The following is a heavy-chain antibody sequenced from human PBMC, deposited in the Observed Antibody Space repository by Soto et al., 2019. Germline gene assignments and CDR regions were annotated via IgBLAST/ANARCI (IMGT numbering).Heavy chain of an antibody. CDR2: IKSDGSGT. V-gene: IGHV3-74*01. D-gene: IGHD5-18*01. J-gene: IGHJ4*02. CDR3: ARGAGGRYAGNGYLGRH. CDR1: GFPFSSYW. Sequence: EVQLVESGGGLVQPGESLTLSCAASGFPFSSYWMHWVRQAPGKGLVWVSRIKSDGSGTYYADSVQDRFTISRDNARNTVYLQMNSLSVDATAVYFCARGAGGRYAGNGYLGRHWGQGTLVTVSS.